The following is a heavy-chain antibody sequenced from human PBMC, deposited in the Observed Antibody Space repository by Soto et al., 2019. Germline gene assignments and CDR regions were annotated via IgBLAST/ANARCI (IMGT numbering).Heavy chain of an antibody. V-gene: IGHV1-2*02. CDR2: INPNSGGT. D-gene: IGHD3-3*01. CDR3: ARDTPSYDFWSGEKGFDP. CDR1: GYTFTGYY. J-gene: IGHJ5*02. Sequence: AAVKVSCKASGYTFTGYYMHWVRQAPGQGLEWMGWINPNSGGTNYAQKFQGRVTMTRDTSIGTAYMELSRLRSDDTAVYYCARDTPSYDFWSGEKGFDPWGQGTLVTVSS.